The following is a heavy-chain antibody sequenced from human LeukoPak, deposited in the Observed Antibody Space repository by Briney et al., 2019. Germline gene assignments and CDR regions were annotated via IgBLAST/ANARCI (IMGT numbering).Heavy chain of an antibody. J-gene: IGHJ4*02. CDR1: GGSISSSSYY. CDR3: ARLPRYYYGSGSLQKIHEGPPFRPSAKYYFDY. Sequence: SETLSLTCTASGGSISSSSYYWSWIRQPPGKGLEWIGEINHSGSTNYNPSLKSRVTISVDTSKNQFSLKLSSVTAADTAVYYCARLPRYYYGSGSLQKIHEGPPFRPSAKYYFDYWGQGTLVTVSS. D-gene: IGHD3-10*01. CDR2: INHSGST. V-gene: IGHV4-39*07.